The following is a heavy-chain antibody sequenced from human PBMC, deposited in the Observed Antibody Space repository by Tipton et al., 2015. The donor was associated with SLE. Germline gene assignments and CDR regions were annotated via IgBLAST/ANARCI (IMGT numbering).Heavy chain of an antibody. V-gene: IGHV3-53*01. CDR1: GGSISSSSYY. CDR3: ARDGTKQSAFDI. Sequence: LSLTCTVSGGSISSSSYYWGWLRQPPGKGLEWVSVIYSGGSTYYADSVKGRFTISRDNSKNTLYLQMNSLRAEDTAVYYCARDGTKQSAFDIWGQGTMVTVSS. J-gene: IGHJ3*02. D-gene: IGHD1-26*01. CDR2: IYSGGST.